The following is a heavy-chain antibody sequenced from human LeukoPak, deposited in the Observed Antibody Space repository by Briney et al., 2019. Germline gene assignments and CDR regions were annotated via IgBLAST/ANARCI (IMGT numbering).Heavy chain of an antibody. V-gene: IGHV3-30*02. Sequence: PGGSLRLSCAASGFTFSSYAMSWVRQAPGKGLEWVAFIRYDGSNKYYADSVKGRFTISRDNSKDTLYLQVNSLRAEDTAVYYCAKISASGGSYRAAFDIWGQGTMVTVSS. CDR3: AKISASGGSYRAAFDI. D-gene: IGHD1-26*01. J-gene: IGHJ3*02. CDR1: GFTFSSYA. CDR2: IRYDGSNK.